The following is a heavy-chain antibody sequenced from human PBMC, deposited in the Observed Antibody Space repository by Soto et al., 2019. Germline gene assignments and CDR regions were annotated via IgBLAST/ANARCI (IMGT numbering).Heavy chain of an antibody. CDR3: ARDSSLVAVLPLYYFDY. CDR1: GYTFTGYY. CDR2: INPNSGGT. Sequence: ASVKVSCKASGYTFTGYYMHWVRQAPGQGLEWMGWINPNSGGTNYAQKFQGWVTMTRDTSISTAYMELSRLRSDDTAVYYCARDSSLVAVLPLYYFDYWGQGTLVTVSS. J-gene: IGHJ4*02. V-gene: IGHV1-2*04. D-gene: IGHD6-19*01.